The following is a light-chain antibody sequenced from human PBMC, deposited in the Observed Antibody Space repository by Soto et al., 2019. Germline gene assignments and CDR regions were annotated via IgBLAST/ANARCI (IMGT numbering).Light chain of an antibody. J-gene: IGLJ1*01. V-gene: IGLV2-14*01. CDR3: SSYTSSSLYV. Sequence: QSALTQPASVSGSIGQSITISCTGTSSDVGGYNYVSWYQQHPGKAPKLMIYDVSNRPSGVSNRFSGSKSGNTASLTISGLQAEDEADYYCSSYTSSSLYVFGTGTKVTVL. CDR2: DVS. CDR1: SSDVGGYNY.